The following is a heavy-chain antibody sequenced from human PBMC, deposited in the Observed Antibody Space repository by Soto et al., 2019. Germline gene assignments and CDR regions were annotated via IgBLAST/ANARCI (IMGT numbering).Heavy chain of an antibody. CDR3: ARTAMVYNYYYYYGMDV. CDR2: IYYSGST. V-gene: IGHV4-31*03. D-gene: IGHD5-18*01. CDR1: GGSISSGGYY. Sequence: PSETLSLTCTVSGGSISSGGYYWIWIRQHPGKGLEWIGYIYYSGSTYYNPSLKSRVTISVDTSKNQFSLKLSSVTAADTAVYYCARTAMVYNYYYYYGMDVWGQGTTVTVSS. J-gene: IGHJ6*02.